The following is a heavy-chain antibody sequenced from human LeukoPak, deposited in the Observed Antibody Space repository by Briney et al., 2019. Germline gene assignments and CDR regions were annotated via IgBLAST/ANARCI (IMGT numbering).Heavy chain of an antibody. Sequence: PGGSLRLSCAASGFTFSNYAMSWARQAPGKGLEWVGFIRSKAYGGTTEYAASVKGRFTISRDDSKSIAYLQMNSLKTEDTAVYYCTRDQVSQLAGYFDYWGQGTLVTVSS. CDR2: IRSKAYGGTT. CDR1: GFTFSNYA. J-gene: IGHJ4*02. V-gene: IGHV3-49*04. CDR3: TRDQVSQLAGYFDY. D-gene: IGHD6-6*01.